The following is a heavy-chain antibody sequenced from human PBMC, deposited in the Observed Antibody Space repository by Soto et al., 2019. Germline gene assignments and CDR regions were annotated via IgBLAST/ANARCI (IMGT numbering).Heavy chain of an antibody. V-gene: IGHV3-9*01. CDR1: GFTFSSYG. CDR2: ITWNSGNI. J-gene: IGHJ4*02. CDR3: VKTRCTPCYDSYYFDY. Sequence: GGSLRLSCAASGFTFSSYGMHWVRQTAGKGLEWVSGITWNSGNIGYGDSVKGRFSLSRDNAKNSLYLQMNSLRAEDTALFYCVKTRCTPCYDSYYFDYWGQGTLVTVSS. D-gene: IGHD2-2*01.